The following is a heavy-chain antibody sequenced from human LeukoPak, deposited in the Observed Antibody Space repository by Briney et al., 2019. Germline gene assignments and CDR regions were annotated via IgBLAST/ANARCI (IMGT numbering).Heavy chain of an antibody. D-gene: IGHD4/OR15-4a*01. CDR3: ANEEVPNDY. Sequence: GGSLRLSCAVSGFTFSSHAMSWVRQAPGKGLEWVSGISISGDTTYYADSVQGRFTISRDNSKNTVYLQMSNLRVEDTAIYYCANEEVPNDYWGQGTLVTVSS. J-gene: IGHJ4*02. CDR2: ISISGDTT. V-gene: IGHV3-23*01. CDR1: GFTFSSHA.